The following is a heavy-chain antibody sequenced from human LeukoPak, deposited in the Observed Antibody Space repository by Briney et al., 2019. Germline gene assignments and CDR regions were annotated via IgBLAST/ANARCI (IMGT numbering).Heavy chain of an antibody. CDR1: GYTFTGYY. CDR2: INPNSGGT. V-gene: IGHV1-2*02. CDR3: ARDDGYSYGSYYYYYMDV. J-gene: IGHJ6*03. D-gene: IGHD5-18*01. Sequence: ASVKVSCKASGYTFTGYYMHWVRQAPGQGLEWMGWINPNSGGTNYAQKFQGRVTMTRDTSISTAYMELSRLRSDDTAVYYCARDDGYSYGSYYYYYMDVWGKGTTVTVSS.